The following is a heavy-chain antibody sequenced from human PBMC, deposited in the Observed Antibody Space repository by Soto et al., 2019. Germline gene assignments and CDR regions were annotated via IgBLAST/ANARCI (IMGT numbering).Heavy chain of an antibody. CDR1: GYTFTSYA. V-gene: IGHV1-3*01. CDR2: INAGNGNT. CDR3: AISPSGLWFGELLYFDY. Sequence: GASVKVSCKASGYTFTSYAMHWVRQAPGQRLEWMGWINAGNGNTKYSQKFQGRVTITRDTSASTAYMELSSLRSEDTAVYYCAISPSGLWFGELLYFDYWGQGTLVTVSS. J-gene: IGHJ4*02. D-gene: IGHD3-10*01.